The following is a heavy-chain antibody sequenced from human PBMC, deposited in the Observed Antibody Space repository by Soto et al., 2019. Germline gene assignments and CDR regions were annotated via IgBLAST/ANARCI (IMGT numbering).Heavy chain of an antibody. Sequence: EVQLEESGGGVVQPGGSLRLSCAASGFSISQYWMHWVRQAPGKGLVWVSRIKSDGSEIRYAESVRGRITISRDNAKNTVSLQMSSLRAEDTAVYYCVRGNHGPSCYYYGMDVWGQGTTVTVSS. J-gene: IGHJ6*02. CDR2: IKSDGSEI. CDR3: VRGNHGPSCYYYGMDV. CDR1: GFSISQYW. V-gene: IGHV3-74*01.